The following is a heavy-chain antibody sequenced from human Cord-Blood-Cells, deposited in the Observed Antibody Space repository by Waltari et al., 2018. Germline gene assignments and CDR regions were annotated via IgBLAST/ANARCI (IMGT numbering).Heavy chain of an antibody. V-gene: IGHV3-21*01. CDR1: GFTFSSYS. CDR2: ISSSSSYI. D-gene: IGHD6-6*01. CDR3: ARENSFSSFDY. J-gene: IGHJ4*02. Sequence: EVQLVESGGGLVKPGGSLRLSCAASGFTFSSYSMNWVRPAPGKGVEWVSSISSSSSYIYYADSVKGRFTISRDNAKNSLYLQMNSLRAEDTAVYYCARENSFSSFDYWGQGTLVTVSS.